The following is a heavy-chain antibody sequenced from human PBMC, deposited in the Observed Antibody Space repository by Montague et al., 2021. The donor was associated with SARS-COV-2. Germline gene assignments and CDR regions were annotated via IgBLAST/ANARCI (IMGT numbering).Heavy chain of an antibody. CDR1: GGSITSDVSY. CDR2: IYSTGST. Sequence: SETLSLTCTVSGGSITSDVSYWSWIRQPPGKGLEWIGRIYSTGSTYYNPSLKSRLTISLDTSKNQFSLKLSSVTAADTAVYYCARDALSGDFDCWGQGTLVTVSS. V-gene: IGHV4-39*07. J-gene: IGHJ4*02. D-gene: IGHD3-10*01. CDR3: ARDALSGDFDC.